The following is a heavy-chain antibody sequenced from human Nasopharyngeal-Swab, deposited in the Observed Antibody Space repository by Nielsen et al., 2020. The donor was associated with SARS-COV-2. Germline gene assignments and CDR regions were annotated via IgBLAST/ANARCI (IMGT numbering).Heavy chain of an antibody. CDR1: GGSISSSSYY. D-gene: IGHD3-10*01. CDR3: ARERGRGGIWNYYYYYMDV. J-gene: IGHJ6*03. Sequence: GSLRLSCTVSGGSISSSSYYWGWIRQPPGKGLEWIGIIYYSGSTYYNPSLKSRFTISVDTSKNQFSLKLSSVTAADTAVYYCARERGRGGIWNYYYYYMDVWGKGTTVTVSS. V-gene: IGHV4-39*07. CDR2: IYYSGST.